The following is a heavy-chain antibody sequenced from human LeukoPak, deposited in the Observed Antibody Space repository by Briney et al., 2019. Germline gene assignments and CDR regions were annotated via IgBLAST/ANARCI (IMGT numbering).Heavy chain of an antibody. J-gene: IGHJ4*02. CDR3: ARVSGPAAAGTDKY. CDR2: ISSSSSYI. V-gene: IGHV3-21*01. D-gene: IGHD6-13*01. CDR1: GFTFSSYS. Sequence: GGSLRLSCAASGFTFSSYSMNWVRQAPGKGLEWVSSISSSSSYIYYADSVKGRFTISRDNAKSSLYLQMNSLRAEDTAVYYCARVSGPAAAGTDKYWGQGTLVTVSS.